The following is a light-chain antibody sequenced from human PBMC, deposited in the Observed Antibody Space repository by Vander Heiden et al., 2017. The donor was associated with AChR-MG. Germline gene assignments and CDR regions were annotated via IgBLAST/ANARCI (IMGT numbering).Light chain of an antibody. CDR3: QQTYSPPRT. CDR1: QSITNY. CDR2: AAS. V-gene: IGKV1-39*01. J-gene: IGKJ1*01. Sequence: DLQLTQSPSSLSASVGDRVTITCRASQSITNYLSWYQQKPGKAPKLLIFAASSLHSGVPFRFSGSGSDTYFTLTITSLQPEDFATYYCQQTYSPPRTFGQGTRVEFK.